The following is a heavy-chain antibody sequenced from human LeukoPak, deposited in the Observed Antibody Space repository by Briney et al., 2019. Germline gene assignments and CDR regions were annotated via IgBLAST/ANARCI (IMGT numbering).Heavy chain of an antibody. Sequence: SETLSLTCTVSGGSISNYYWNWIRQPPGKGLELIGYIYYSGTTNYNPSLKSRVTISVDTSKNQFSLKLSSVTAADTAVYYCAREANYYGSGSYFEGTFDYWGQGSLVTVSS. D-gene: IGHD3-10*01. CDR2: IYYSGTT. CDR1: GGSISNYY. J-gene: IGHJ4*02. V-gene: IGHV4-59*01. CDR3: AREANYYGSGSYFEGTFDY.